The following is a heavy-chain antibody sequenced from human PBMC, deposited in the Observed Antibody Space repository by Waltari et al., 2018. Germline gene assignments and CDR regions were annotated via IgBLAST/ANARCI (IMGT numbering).Heavy chain of an antibody. D-gene: IGHD3-10*01. CDR1: GSPLDDYA. Sequence: EVQLVESGGGLVQPGRSLRLSYAASGSPLDDYAMHWVRQAPGTGLEWVSGISWNSGSIVYADSVKGRFTISRDNAKNSLYLQMNSLRAEDTALYYCSKDTAVTMVRGVTYYFDYWGQGTLVTVSS. V-gene: IGHV3-9*01. CDR3: SKDTAVTMVRGVTYYFDY. J-gene: IGHJ4*02. CDR2: ISWNSGSI.